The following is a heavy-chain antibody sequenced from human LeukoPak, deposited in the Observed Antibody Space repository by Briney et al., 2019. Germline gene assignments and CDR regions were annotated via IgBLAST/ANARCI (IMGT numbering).Heavy chain of an antibody. Sequence: SETLSLTCTVSGGSISSYYWSWIRQPPGKGLEWIGYIYYSGSTNYNPSLKSRVTISVDTSKNQFSLKLSSVTAADTAVYYCARDVAAGSSHFDYWGQGTLVTASS. CDR1: GGSISSYY. CDR3: ARDVAAGSSHFDY. D-gene: IGHD6-13*01. J-gene: IGHJ4*02. V-gene: IGHV4-59*01. CDR2: IYYSGST.